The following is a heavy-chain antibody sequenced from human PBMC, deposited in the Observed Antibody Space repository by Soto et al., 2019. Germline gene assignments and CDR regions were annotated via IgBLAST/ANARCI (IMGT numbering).Heavy chain of an antibody. Sequence: EVQLVESGGGLVQPGGSLRLSCAASGFTFSSYWMSWVRQAPGKGLEWVANIKQDGSEKYYVDSVKRRFTISRDNAKNSLYLQMNSLRAEDTAVYYCARVRTPFKYYFDYWGQGTLVTVSS. CDR3: ARVRTPFKYYFDY. J-gene: IGHJ4*02. CDR2: IKQDGSEK. V-gene: IGHV3-7*01. CDR1: GFTFSSYW.